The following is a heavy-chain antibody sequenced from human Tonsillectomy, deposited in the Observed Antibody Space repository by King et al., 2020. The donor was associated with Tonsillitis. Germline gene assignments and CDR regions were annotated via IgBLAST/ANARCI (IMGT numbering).Heavy chain of an antibody. CDR3: AREDGDADAFDI. Sequence: VQLVESGGGLVQPGGSLRLSCAASGFTFSSYVINWVRQAPGKGLEWVSVISSSGMTIYYGYYVKGRCTISRDNAKNSLFLQINTLRAEDTAIYYCAREDGDADAFDIWGQGTMVTVSS. CDR1: GFTFSSYV. D-gene: IGHD5-24*01. CDR2: ISSSGMTI. J-gene: IGHJ3*02. V-gene: IGHV3-48*03.